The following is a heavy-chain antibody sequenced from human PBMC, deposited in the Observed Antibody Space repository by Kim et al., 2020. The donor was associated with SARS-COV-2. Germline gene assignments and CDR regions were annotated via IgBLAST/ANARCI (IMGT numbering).Heavy chain of an antibody. J-gene: IGHJ3*01. CDR1: GFTFSDSP. Sequence: GWSLRLSCAASGFTFSDSPIHWVRQASGKGLEWVGRIRSKVYSYATSYAASVKGRFTISRDDSESTAYLQMTSLKTEDTAVSYCTRIPGTTLAFWYAFDV. CDR3: TRIPGTTLAFWYAFDV. D-gene: IGHD1-1*01. CDR2: IRSKVYSYAT. V-gene: IGHV3-73*01.